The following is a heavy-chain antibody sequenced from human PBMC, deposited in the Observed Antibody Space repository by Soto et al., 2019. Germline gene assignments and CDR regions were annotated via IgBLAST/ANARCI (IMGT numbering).Heavy chain of an antibody. Sequence: PGGSLRLSCAASGFTFSSYWMHWVRQAPGKGLVWVSRINSDGSSTSYADSVKGRFTISRDNAKNTLYLQMNSLRAEDTAVYYCARIYSSGWGEGFWGQGTLVTVSS. D-gene: IGHD6-19*01. CDR2: INSDGSST. CDR3: ARIYSSGWGEGF. CDR1: GFTFSSYW. V-gene: IGHV3-74*01. J-gene: IGHJ4*02.